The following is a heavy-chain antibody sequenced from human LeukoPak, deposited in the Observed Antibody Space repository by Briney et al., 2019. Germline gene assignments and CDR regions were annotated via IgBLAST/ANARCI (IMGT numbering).Heavy chain of an antibody. CDR1: GFTFSTYW. Sequence: GGSLRLSCAASGFTFSTYWMNWVRQAPGKGLEWVANIKHDGSEKYYVDSVKGRFTISRDNSKNTLYLQMNSLRAEDTAVYYCARDLRTDYGMDVWGQGTTVTVSS. J-gene: IGHJ6*02. CDR2: IKHDGSEK. CDR3: ARDLRTDYGMDV. V-gene: IGHV3-7*03.